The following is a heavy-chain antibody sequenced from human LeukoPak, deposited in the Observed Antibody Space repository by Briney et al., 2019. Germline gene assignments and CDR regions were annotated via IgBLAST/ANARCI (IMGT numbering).Heavy chain of an antibody. V-gene: IGHV1-69*05. Sequence: GSSVKVSCKASGGTFSSYAISWVRQAPGQGLEWMGGIIPIFGTANYAQKFQGRVTITTDESTSTAYMELSSLRSEDTAVYYCARDAFYGSGSYKSRPANRFNWFDPWGQGTLVTVSS. CDR2: IIPIFGTA. J-gene: IGHJ5*02. CDR1: GGTFSSYA. D-gene: IGHD3-10*01. CDR3: ARDAFYGSGSYKSRPANRFNWFDP.